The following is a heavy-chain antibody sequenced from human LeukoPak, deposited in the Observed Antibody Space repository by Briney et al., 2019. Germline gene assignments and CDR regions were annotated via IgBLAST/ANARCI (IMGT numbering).Heavy chain of an antibody. D-gene: IGHD1-26*01. CDR1: GFTFSSYA. CDR2: ISYDGSNK. CDR3: ASDVVGATNDY. V-gene: IGHV3-30-3*01. Sequence: PGGSLRLSCAASGFTFSSYAMHWVRQAPGKGLEWVAVISYDGSNKYYADSVKGRFTISRDNSKNTLYLQMNSLRAEDTAVYYCASDVVGATNDYWGQGTLVTVSS. J-gene: IGHJ4*02.